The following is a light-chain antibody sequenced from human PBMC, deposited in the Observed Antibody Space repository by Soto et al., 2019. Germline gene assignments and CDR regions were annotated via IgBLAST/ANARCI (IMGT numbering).Light chain of an antibody. J-gene: IGLJ2*01. V-gene: IGLV2-14*01. Sequence: QSVLTQPASVSGSPGQSITISCTGTSSDVGGYNYVSWYQQHPGKAPKLMIYDVSNRPSGVSNRFSGSKSGNTASLTISGLQGEDEADYYCSSYTRSSTYLVFGGGTKLTVL. CDR2: DVS. CDR3: SSYTRSSTYLV. CDR1: SSDVGGYNY.